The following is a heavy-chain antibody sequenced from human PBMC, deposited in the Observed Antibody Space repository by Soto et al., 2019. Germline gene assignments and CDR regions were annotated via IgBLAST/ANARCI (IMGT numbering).Heavy chain of an antibody. J-gene: IGHJ6*02. V-gene: IGHV3-30-3*01. CDR3: ASPPEYSSSFHYYYYGMDV. Sequence: QVQLVESGGGVVQPGRSLRLSCAASGFTFSSYARHWVRQAPGKGLEWVAVISYDGSNKYYADSVKGRFTISRDNSKKPLYLQMNRLRGEDTAVYYCASPPEYSSSFHYYYYGMDVWGQGTTVTVSS. CDR2: ISYDGSNK. CDR1: GFTFSSYA. D-gene: IGHD6-6*01.